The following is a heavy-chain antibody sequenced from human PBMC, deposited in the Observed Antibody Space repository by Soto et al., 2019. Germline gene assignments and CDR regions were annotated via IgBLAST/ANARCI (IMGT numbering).Heavy chain of an antibody. CDR1: GFPFRIFP. V-gene: IGHV3-30-3*01. J-gene: IGHJ6*02. Sequence: HPGGSLRLSCAASGFPFRIFPMHWVRQAPGKGLEWVVVLSSDGSDTNHADSVKGRFTVSRDNSKNTQYLQMNSLRIEDTAVYYCAREDSTRTDDNYYYYGMDVWGQGTTVTVSS. D-gene: IGHD2-2*01. CDR2: LSSDGSDT. CDR3: AREDSTRTDDNYYYYGMDV.